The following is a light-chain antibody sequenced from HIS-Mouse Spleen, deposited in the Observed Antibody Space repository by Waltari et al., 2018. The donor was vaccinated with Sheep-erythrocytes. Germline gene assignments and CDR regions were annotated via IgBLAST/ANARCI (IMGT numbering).Light chain of an antibody. CDR1: KSGDKY. CDR3: QAWDSSTVV. J-gene: IGLJ2*01. V-gene: IGLV3-1*01. CDR2: QDS. Sequence: SYELTQPPSVSVSPGQTASTTSPGDKSGDKYACWYQQKPGHSPVLVIYQDSKRPSGIPERFSGSNSGNTVTLTISGTQAMDEADYYCQAWDSSTVVFGGGTKLTVL.